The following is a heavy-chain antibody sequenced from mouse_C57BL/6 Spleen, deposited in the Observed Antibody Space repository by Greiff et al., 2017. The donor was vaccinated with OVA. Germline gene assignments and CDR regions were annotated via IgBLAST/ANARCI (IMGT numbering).Heavy chain of an antibody. J-gene: IGHJ2*01. D-gene: IGHD1-1*01. CDR1: GFTFSDYY. CDR2: INYDGSST. V-gene: IGHV5-16*01. CDR3: ARDGSSSLDY. Sequence: EVNVVESEGGLVQPGSSMKLSCTASGFTFSDYYMAWVRQVPEKGLEWVANINYDGSSTYYLDSLKSRFIISRDNAKNILYLEMSSLKSEDTATYYCARDGSSSLDYWGQGTTLTVSS.